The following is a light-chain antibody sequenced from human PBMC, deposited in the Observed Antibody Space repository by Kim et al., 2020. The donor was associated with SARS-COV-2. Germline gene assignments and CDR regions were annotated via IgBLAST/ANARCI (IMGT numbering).Light chain of an antibody. J-gene: IGLJ3*02. Sequence: PEATVTPTCGSSTGAVTSGHYPYWFQQKPGQAPRTLIYHATNKHPWTPARFSGSLLGDKAALTLSGAQPEDEAYYYCLLYYSGSWLFGGGTQLTVL. CDR2: HAT. CDR3: LLYYSGSWL. CDR1: TGAVTSGHY. V-gene: IGLV7-46*01.